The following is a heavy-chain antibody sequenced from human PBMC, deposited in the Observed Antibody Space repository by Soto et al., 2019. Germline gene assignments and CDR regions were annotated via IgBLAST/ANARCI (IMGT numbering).Heavy chain of an antibody. CDR1: GFIFSTYS. CDR3: AKYRPGGSNYNGMDV. Sequence: EVQMLESGGDLVQPGGSLRLSCAASGFIFSTYSITWVRQAPGTGLXXVSIISGSGDKTYYADSVKGRFTISRDNSRNTVYLLMNSLRAEDTAVYYCAKYRPGGSNYNGMDVWGQGTTVTVSS. CDR2: ISGSGDKT. V-gene: IGHV3-23*01. D-gene: IGHD3-16*02. J-gene: IGHJ6*02.